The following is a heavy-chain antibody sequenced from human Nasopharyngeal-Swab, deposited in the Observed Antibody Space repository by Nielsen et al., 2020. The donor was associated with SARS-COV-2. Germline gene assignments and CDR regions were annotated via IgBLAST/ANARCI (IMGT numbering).Heavy chain of an antibody. D-gene: IGHD6-13*01. J-gene: IGHJ5*02. CDR2: IYYSGST. CDR3: ARDRTAAPGIWFDP. V-gene: IGHV4-31*03. Sequence: SETLSLTCNVPDGSISSGGYYWSWIRQHPGKGLEWIGYIYYSGSTYYNPSLKSRVTISVDTSKNQFSLKLSSVTAADTAVYYCARDRTAAPGIWFDPWGQGTLVTVSS. CDR1: DGSISSGGYY.